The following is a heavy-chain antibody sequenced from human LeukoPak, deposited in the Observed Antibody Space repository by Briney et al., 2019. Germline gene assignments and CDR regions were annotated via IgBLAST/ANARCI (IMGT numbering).Heavy chain of an antibody. Sequence: GGSLRLSCEASGFMFSSYWMNWVRQAPGKGLEWVTNIKQGGSEKYYVDSVKGRFSISRDNAKSSLFLQMNSLRADDTAVYYCAMAGYTDGPFDFDYWGQGTLVTVSS. CDR3: AMAGYTDGPFDFDY. V-gene: IGHV3-7*01. CDR1: GFMFSSYW. D-gene: IGHD5-18*01. J-gene: IGHJ4*02. CDR2: IKQGGSEK.